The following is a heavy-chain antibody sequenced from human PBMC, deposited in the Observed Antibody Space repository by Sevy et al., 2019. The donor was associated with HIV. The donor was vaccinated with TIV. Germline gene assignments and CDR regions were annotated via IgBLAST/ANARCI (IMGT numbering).Heavy chain of an antibody. CDR3: AREAPLDYYDSSGYFDY. Sequence: SETLSLTCTVSGGSISSYYWSWIRQPPGKGLEWIGYIYYSGSNKYNPSLKRRVTITVNTSKNKFSLKLSSVTASDTAVYYCAREAPLDYYDSSGYFDYWGQGTLVTVSS. D-gene: IGHD3-22*01. CDR1: GGSISSYY. CDR2: IYYSGSN. V-gene: IGHV4-59*01. J-gene: IGHJ4*02.